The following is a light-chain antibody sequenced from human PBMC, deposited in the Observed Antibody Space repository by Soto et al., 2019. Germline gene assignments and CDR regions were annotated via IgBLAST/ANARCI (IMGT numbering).Light chain of an antibody. V-gene: IGLV2-14*03. Sequence: QSALAQPASVSGSPGQSITISCTVTSNDVGHFNYVSWFQQHPGKAPKLLIFDVNNWPSGVSDRFSGSNSGNTASLTIFGLLPEDEADYYYPSFTSSDTFVFGSGTKVTVL. CDR2: DVN. CDR1: SNDVGHFNY. J-gene: IGLJ1*01. CDR3: PSFTSSDTFV.